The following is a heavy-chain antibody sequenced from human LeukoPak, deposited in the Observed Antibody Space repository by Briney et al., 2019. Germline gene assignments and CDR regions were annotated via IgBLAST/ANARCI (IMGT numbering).Heavy chain of an antibody. D-gene: IGHD6-13*01. Sequence: ASVKVSCKASGYTFTDYYMHWVRQAPGQGLEWMGWINPKSGDTKYAQESQGWVTMTRDTSISTAYIELSRSRSDDTATYYCAGGSPVAAAGTAYFHHWGQGTLVTVSS. V-gene: IGHV1-2*04. CDR1: GYTFTDYY. J-gene: IGHJ1*01. CDR3: AGGSPVAAAGTAYFHH. CDR2: INPKSGDT.